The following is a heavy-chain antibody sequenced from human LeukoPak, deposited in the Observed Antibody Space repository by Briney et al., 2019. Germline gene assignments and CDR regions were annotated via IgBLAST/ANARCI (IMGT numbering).Heavy chain of an antibody. CDR3: ARERPTVTTKYYYMDV. D-gene: IGHD4-17*01. Sequence: PGGSLRLSCAASGFTFSNYAMSWVRQAPGKGLEWVSAISGSGGSTYYADSVKGRFTISRDNAKNSLYLQMNSLRAEDTAVYYCARERPTVTTKYYYMDVWGKGTTVTVSS. CDR2: ISGSGGST. CDR1: GFTFSNYA. V-gene: IGHV3-23*01. J-gene: IGHJ6*03.